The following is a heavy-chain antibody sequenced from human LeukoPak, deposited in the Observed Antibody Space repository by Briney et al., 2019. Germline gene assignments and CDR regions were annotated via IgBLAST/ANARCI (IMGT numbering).Heavy chain of an antibody. CDR1: GFIVSNNY. CDR2: IYSSGPI. CDR3: AKNIAMVTAYYFDY. V-gene: IGHV3-66*03. D-gene: IGHD5-18*01. Sequence: GGSLRLSCVASGFIVSNNYMSWVRQAPGKGLEWVSVIYSSGPIFYADSVKGRFTISRDNSKNTLYLQMNSLRAEDTAVYYCAKNIAMVTAYYFDYWGQGTLVTVSS. J-gene: IGHJ4*02.